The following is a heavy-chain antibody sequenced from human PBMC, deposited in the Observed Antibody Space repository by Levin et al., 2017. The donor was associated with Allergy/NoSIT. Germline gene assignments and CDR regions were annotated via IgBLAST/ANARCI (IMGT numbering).Heavy chain of an antibody. D-gene: IGHD4-17*01. CDR1: GFTFSNSA. Sequence: GESLKISCTASGFTFSNSAMSWVRQAPGKGQEWVAIISHDGTNKYYADSVKGRFTISRDTSMNTLYLQMNYLRVEDTAMYYCASGATVITRYFDFWGQGTLVTVSS. CDR3: ASGATVITRYFDF. J-gene: IGHJ4*02. CDR2: ISHDGTNK. V-gene: IGHV3-30*03.